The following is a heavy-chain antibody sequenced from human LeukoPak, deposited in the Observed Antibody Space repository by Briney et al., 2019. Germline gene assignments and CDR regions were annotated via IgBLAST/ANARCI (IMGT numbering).Heavy chain of an antibody. Sequence: PGGSLRISCEISGYYLRNVYFNWGRPAPGKGLEWVGRIKSNPDGGTTEYAAPVKGRFTISRDDSVNTMYLQMSSLKTEDTALYYCTTYTSGHYWGQGTLVTVSS. CDR1: GYYLRNVY. J-gene: IGHJ4*02. D-gene: IGHD6-19*01. CDR2: IKSNPDGGTT. V-gene: IGHV3-15*05. CDR3: TTYTSGHY.